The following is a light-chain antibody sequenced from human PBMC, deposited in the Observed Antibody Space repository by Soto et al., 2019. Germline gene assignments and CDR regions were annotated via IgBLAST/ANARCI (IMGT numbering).Light chain of an antibody. J-gene: IGLJ3*02. CDR3: SSYTSSSTPWV. Sequence: QSALTQPASVSGSPGQSITISCTGTSSDVGGYNYVSWYQQHPGKAPKLMIYEVSNRPSGVSNRFSGSKSGNTASLTISGLQAEDGADYCCSSYTSSSTPWVFGGGTKLTVL. CDR2: EVS. CDR1: SSDVGGYNY. V-gene: IGLV2-14*01.